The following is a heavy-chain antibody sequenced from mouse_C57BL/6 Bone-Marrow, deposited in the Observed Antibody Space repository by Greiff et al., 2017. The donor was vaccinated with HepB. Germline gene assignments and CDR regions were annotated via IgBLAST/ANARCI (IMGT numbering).Heavy chain of an antibody. V-gene: IGHV1-69*01. CDR3: ARGDDEANSDY. CDR2: IDPSDSYT. Sequence: VQLQQPGAELVMPGASVKLSCKASGYTFTSYWMHWVKQRPGQGLEWIGEIDPSDSYTNYNQKFKGKSTLTVDKSSSTAYMQLSSLTSEDSAVYYCARGDDEANSDYWGQGTTLTGSS. CDR1: GYTFTSYW. D-gene: IGHD3-2*02. J-gene: IGHJ2*01.